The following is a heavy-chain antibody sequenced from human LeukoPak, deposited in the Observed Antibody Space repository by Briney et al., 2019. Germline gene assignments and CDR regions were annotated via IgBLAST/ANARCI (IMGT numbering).Heavy chain of an antibody. D-gene: IGHD1-1*01. Sequence: GGSLRLSCAASGFTFSSYEMNWVRQAPGKGLEWVSYISSSGSTIYYADSVKGRFTISRDNAKNSLYLQMNSLRAEDTAVYYCARGWKYYFDYWGQGTLVTVPS. CDR1: GFTFSSYE. CDR3: ARGWKYYFDY. CDR2: ISSSGSTI. V-gene: IGHV3-48*03. J-gene: IGHJ4*02.